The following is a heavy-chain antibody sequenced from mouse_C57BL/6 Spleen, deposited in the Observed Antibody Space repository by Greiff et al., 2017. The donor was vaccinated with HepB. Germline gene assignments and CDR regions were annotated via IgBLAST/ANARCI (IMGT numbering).Heavy chain of an antibody. D-gene: IGHD2-4*01. CDR2: INPNNGGT. V-gene: IGHV1-18*01. CDR3: ARGDYDYDGYFDV. Sequence: EVQLVESGPELVKPGASVKIPCKASGYTFTDYNMDWVKQSHGKSLEWIGDINPNNGGTIYNQKFKGKATLTVDKSSSTAYMELRSLTSEDTAVYYCARGDYDYDGYFDVWGTGTTVTVSS. J-gene: IGHJ1*03. CDR1: GYTFTDYN.